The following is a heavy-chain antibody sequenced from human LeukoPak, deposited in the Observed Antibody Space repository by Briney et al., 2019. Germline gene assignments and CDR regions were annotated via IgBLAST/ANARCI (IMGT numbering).Heavy chain of an antibody. CDR2: IYYSGST. CDR3: ARVDSRYNWNDRTDAFDI. Sequence: SETLSLTCTVSGGSISSYYWSWIRQPPGKGLEWIGYIYYSGSTNYNPSLKSRVTVSVDTSKNQFSLKLSSVTAADTAVYYCARVDSRYNWNDRTDAFDIWGQGTMVTVSS. D-gene: IGHD1-20*01. CDR1: GGSISSYY. J-gene: IGHJ3*02. V-gene: IGHV4-59*01.